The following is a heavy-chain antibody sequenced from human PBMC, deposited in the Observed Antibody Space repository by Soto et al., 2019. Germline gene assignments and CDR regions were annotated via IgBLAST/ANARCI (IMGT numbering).Heavy chain of an antibody. Sequence: SETLSLTCAVSGYSISSGYYWGWLRQPPGKGLEWIGSIYHGGSTYYNPSLNSRVTLSIDMTNNHVSLILNSVTAADTAVYYCARAGTMVRELGVYYYYGMDVWGQGTTVTVS. V-gene: IGHV4-38-2*01. D-gene: IGHD3-10*01. J-gene: IGHJ6*02. CDR2: IYHGGST. CDR3: ARAGTMVRELGVYYYYGMDV. CDR1: GYSISSGYY.